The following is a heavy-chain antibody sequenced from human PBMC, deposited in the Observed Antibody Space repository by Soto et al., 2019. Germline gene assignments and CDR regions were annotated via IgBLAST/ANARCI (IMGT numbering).Heavy chain of an antibody. D-gene: IGHD6-13*01. Sequence: GGSLRLSCAASGFTFSSYWMIWVRQAPGKGLEWVANIKVDGSEKYYVDSVKGRFTISRDNARNSLYLQMNTLRLDDTAVYYCARRGFSTSWTAFDYSGQGTVVTVSS. CDR1: GFTFSSYW. J-gene: IGHJ4*02. V-gene: IGHV3-7*01. CDR3: ARRGFSTSWTAFDY. CDR2: IKVDGSEK.